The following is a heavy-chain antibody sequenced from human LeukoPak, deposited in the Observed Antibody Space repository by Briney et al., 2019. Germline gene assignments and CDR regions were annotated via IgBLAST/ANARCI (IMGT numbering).Heavy chain of an antibody. CDR1: GGSISSYY. J-gene: IGHJ5*02. CDR2: IYTSGST. D-gene: IGHD3-3*01. CDR3: ARTTITIFGVVEWFDP. V-gene: IGHV4-4*07. Sequence: PSETLSLTCTVSGGSISSYYWSWIRQPAGKGLEWIGRIYTSGSTNYNPSLKSRVTMSVDTSKNQSSLKLSSVTAADTAVYYCARTTITIFGVVEWFDPWGQGTLVTVSS.